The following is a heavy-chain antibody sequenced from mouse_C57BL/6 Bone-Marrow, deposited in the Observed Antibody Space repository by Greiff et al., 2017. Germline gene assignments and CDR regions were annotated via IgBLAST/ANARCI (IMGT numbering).Heavy chain of an antibody. J-gene: IGHJ3*01. Sequence: VQLQQSGPVLVKPGASVKMSCKASGYTFTDYYMNWVKQSHGKSLEWIGVINPYNGGTSYNQKFKGKATLTVDKSSSTAYMELNSLTSEDSAVYYCARKDKPAWFAYWGQGTLVTVSA. CDR2: INPYNGGT. V-gene: IGHV1-19*01. CDR1: GYTFTDYY. CDR3: ARKDKPAWFAY.